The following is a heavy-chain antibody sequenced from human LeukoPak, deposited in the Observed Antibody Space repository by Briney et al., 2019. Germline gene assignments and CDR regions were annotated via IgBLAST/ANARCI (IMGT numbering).Heavy chain of an antibody. Sequence: SVTVSCKASGGTFSSYAISWVRQAPGQGLEWMGRIIPILGIANYAQKFQGRVTITAVKSTSTAYMELSSLRSDDTAVYYCARYSSSWFTVPYYYYGMDVWGQGTTVTVSS. D-gene: IGHD6-13*01. CDR2: IIPILGIA. CDR3: ARYSSSWFTVPYYYYGMDV. CDR1: GGTFSSYA. J-gene: IGHJ6*02. V-gene: IGHV1-69*04.